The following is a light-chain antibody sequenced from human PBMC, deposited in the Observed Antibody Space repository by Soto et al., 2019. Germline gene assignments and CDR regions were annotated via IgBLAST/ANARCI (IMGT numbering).Light chain of an antibody. CDR2: AAS. J-gene: IGKJ2*01. Sequence: DIHMTQSPSSLSPAVGDRVTITCRASPGISDYLLWYQQRQGTPPKLLLYAASNLVRGVPSRFSGIGARTNFALTISNLQPEYFAAYYCQQSYKIPHTCGQRTRLETK. CDR3: QQSYKIPHT. CDR1: PGISDY. V-gene: IGKV1-39*01.